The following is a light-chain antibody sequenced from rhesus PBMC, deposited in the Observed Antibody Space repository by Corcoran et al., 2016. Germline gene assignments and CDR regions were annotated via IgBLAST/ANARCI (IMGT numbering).Light chain of an antibody. CDR1: SSDIGGYKY. Sequence: QAALTQPRSVSGSPGQSVTISCTGTSSDIGGYKYVSWYQQHPGSAPKLMIYEVSQRPSGVSDRFSASKSGNTASLTISWLQAEDEADYFCCSFAGTYSFLFGGGTRLTVL. J-gene: IGLJ1*01. V-gene: IGLV2-32*01. CDR3: CSFAGTYSFL. CDR2: EVS.